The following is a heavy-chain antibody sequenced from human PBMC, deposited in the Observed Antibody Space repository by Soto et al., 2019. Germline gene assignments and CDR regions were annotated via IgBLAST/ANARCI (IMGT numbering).Heavy chain of an antibody. D-gene: IGHD3-22*01. CDR3: ANSFDSSGCWDF. CDR2: IIPTLGTA. CDR1: GGTFSSYA. J-gene: IGHJ4*02. V-gene: IGHV1-69*01. Sequence: QVQLVQSGAEVKKPGSSVKVSCKASGGTFSSYAISWVRQAPGQGLEWMGGIIPTLGTANYAQKFQDRVTITADESTSTAYMELSSLRSEDTAVYYCANSFDSSGCWDFWGQGTLVTVSS.